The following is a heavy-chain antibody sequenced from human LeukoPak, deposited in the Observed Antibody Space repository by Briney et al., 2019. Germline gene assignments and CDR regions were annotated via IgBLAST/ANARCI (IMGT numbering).Heavy chain of an antibody. CDR1: GYTLTELS. CDR3: ATGSPLGGSGSYYAFDI. J-gene: IGHJ3*02. CDR2: FDPKDGET. D-gene: IGHD3-10*01. Sequence: ASVKVSCKVSGYTLTELSMHWVRQAPGKGLEWIGGFDPKDGETIYAQKFQGRVTMTEDTSTDTAYMELSSLRSEDTAVYYCATGSPLGGSGSYYAFDIWGQGTMVTVSS. V-gene: IGHV1-24*01.